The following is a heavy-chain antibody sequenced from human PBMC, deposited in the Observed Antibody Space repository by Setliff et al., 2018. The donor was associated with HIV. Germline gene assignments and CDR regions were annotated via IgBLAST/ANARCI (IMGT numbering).Heavy chain of an antibody. J-gene: IGHJ5*02. CDR3: ARAPNSPYYSNVWYADH. V-gene: IGHV5-51*01. CDR1: GYTFTTYW. CDR2: IFPGDSDT. D-gene: IGHD3-22*01. Sequence: AGESLKISCQGSGYTFTTYWIGWVRQMPGKGLEWMGVIFPGDSDTRYSPSFQSQVTVSADKSIGTAYLQWNSLKASDTALYFCARAPNSPYYSNVWYADHWGQGTLVTVSS.